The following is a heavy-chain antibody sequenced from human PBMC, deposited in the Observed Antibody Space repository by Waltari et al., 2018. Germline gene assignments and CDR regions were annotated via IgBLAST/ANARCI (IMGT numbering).Heavy chain of an antibody. CDR2: IHHFGGT. CDR1: GGSIKDYY. D-gene: IGHD3-3*01. CDR3: ARCRYLEEHYYMDI. J-gene: IGHJ6*03. V-gene: IGHV4-4*07. Sequence: QVQLQESGPGLVKPSETLSLTCKVSGGSIKDYYWSWIRQPAGKGLEWIGRIHHFGGTNYNPSLGSRVTMSLDMSKNRFSLRLSSVTAADTALYFCARCRYLEEHYYMDIWGKGTTVTVSS.